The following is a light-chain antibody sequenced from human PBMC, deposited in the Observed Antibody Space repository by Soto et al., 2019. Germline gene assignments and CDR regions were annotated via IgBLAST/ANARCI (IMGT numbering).Light chain of an antibody. J-gene: IGLJ1*01. CDR1: SSDVGGYNY. CDR2: DVT. CDR3: SSYTSSSTYV. V-gene: IGLV2-14*01. Sequence: QSVLTQPASVSGSPGQSITISCTGTSSDVGGYNYVSWYQQHPGKAPKLMIYDVTNRPSGVSNRFSGSKSRNTASLTISGLQAEDEADYYCSSYTSSSTYVFAPGTKLTAL.